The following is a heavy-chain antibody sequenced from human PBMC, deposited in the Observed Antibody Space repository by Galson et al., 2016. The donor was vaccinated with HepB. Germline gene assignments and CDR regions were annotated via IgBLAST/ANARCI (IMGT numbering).Heavy chain of an antibody. CDR1: EGTFSTHA. Sequence: SVKVSCKASEGTFSTHAISWVRQAPGQGLEWMGGVIPIFDEPNYAHGFQGRLTITADESANTAYMELSSLTSKDTAVYYCARFWSFEGSGYYFAYWGQGTLVTVSS. D-gene: IGHD3-22*01. CDR3: ARFWSFEGSGYYFAY. CDR2: VIPIFDEP. V-gene: IGHV1-69*13. J-gene: IGHJ4*02.